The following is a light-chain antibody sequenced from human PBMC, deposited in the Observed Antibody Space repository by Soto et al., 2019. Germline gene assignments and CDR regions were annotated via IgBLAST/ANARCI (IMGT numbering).Light chain of an antibody. V-gene: IGKV1-39*01. J-gene: IGKJ4*01. CDR2: AAS. CDR3: QQSYSIPPH. Sequence: DIQMTQSPSSLSASVGDRVTITCRASHSIRSYLHWYQQKSGKAPKLLIYAASSLKSGVPSRFSGSGSGTNFTLTISSLQPEDFATYYCQQSYSIPPHFGGGTKVEIK. CDR1: HSIRSY.